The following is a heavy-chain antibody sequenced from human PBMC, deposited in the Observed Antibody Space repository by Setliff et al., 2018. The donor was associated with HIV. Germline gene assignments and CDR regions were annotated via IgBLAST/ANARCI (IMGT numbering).Heavy chain of an antibody. J-gene: IGHJ3*02. CDR2: ISYDGSNK. D-gene: IGHD5-18*01. Sequence: SLRLSCAASGFTFSSYAMHWVRQAPGKGLEWVAVISYDGSNKYYADSVKGRFTISRDNSKNTLYLQMNSLRAEDTAVYYCARVGATAMVLEGFAFDIWGQGTMVTVSS. CDR1: GFTFSSYA. CDR3: ARVGATAMVLEGFAFDI. V-gene: IGHV3-30*04.